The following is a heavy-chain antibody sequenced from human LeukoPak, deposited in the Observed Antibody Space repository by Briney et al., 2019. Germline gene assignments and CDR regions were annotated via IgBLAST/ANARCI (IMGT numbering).Heavy chain of an antibody. CDR1: GFIFSRHS. CDR2: ISTSGSTL. CDR3: ARDRGSHYDQFDY. Sequence: PGGSLRLSCAASGFIFSRHSMNWVRQAPGKGLEWVSYISTSGSTLYYADSVKGRFTISRDNDKNSLYLQMNSLRDEDTAVYYCARDRGSHYDQFDYWGQGTLVTVSS. D-gene: IGHD3-22*01. V-gene: IGHV3-48*02. J-gene: IGHJ4*02.